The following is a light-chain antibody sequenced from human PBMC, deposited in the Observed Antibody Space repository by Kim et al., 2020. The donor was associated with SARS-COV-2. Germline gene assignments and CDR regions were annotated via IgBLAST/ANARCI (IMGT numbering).Light chain of an antibody. V-gene: IGKV1-NL1*01. CDR3: QQCYSSPWT. CDR1: QVISNS. Sequence: DIQMTQSPSSLSASVGDRVTITCRASQVISNSLAWYQQKPGKAPKLLLSVASDLESGVPSRFRGSGSGTDYTLTISNLQPEDFATYYCQQCYSSPWTFGAGTKVDIK. J-gene: IGKJ1*01. CDR2: VAS.